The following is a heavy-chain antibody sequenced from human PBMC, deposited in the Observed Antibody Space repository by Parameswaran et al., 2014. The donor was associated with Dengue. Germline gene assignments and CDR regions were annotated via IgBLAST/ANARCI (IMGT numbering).Heavy chain of an antibody. Sequence: WFRQPPGKGLEWVSSISSSSSYIYYADSVKGRFTISRDNAKNSLYLQMNSLRAEDTAVYYCARAPIYDILTGPNEIWGQGTLVTVSS. V-gene: IGHV3-21*01. CDR3: ARAPIYDILTGPNEI. J-gene: IGHJ4*02. CDR2: ISSSSSYI. D-gene: IGHD3-9*01.